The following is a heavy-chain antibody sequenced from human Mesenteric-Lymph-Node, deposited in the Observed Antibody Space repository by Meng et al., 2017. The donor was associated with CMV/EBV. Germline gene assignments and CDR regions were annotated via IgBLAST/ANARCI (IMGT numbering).Heavy chain of an antibody. CDR3: ARRLLGGYSSSWRSGRGYNWFDP. V-gene: IGHV4-39*01. Sequence: YSWGWIRQPPGKGLEWIGSIYYSGSTYYNPSLKSRVTISVDTSKNQFSLKLSSVTAADTAVYYCARRLLGGYSSSWRSGRGYNWFDPWGQGTLVTVSS. J-gene: IGHJ5*02. D-gene: IGHD6-13*01. CDR2: IYYSGST. CDR1: YS.